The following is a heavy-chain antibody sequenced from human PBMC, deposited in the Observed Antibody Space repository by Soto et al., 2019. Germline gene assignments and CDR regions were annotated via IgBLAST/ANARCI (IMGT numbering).Heavy chain of an antibody. J-gene: IGHJ4*02. Sequence: QITLKESGPTLVKPTQTLTLTCTFSGFSLSTSGVGVGWIRQPPGKALEWLVLIYWDDDNRYSPSLKSRLTITKDTSKNQVVLTMTNMDPVDTAPDYSAHTRNRRTVENDRGQGTLITVS. V-gene: IGHV2-5*02. D-gene: IGHD1-1*01. CDR2: IYWDDDN. CDR3: AHTRNRRTVEND. CDR1: GFSLSTSGVG.